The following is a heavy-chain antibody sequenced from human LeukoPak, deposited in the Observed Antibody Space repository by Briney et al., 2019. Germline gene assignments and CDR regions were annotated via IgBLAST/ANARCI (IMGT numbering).Heavy chain of an antibody. Sequence: SETLSLTCTVSGGSISSSSYYWGWIRQPPGKGLEWIGSIYYSGSTYYNPSLKSRVTISVDTSKNQFSLKLSSVTAADTAVYYCAGIPLPYDFWSGYYLAYFDYWSQGTLVTVSS. J-gene: IGHJ4*02. CDR2: IYYSGST. CDR3: AGIPLPYDFWSGYYLAYFDY. V-gene: IGHV4-39*01. D-gene: IGHD3-3*01. CDR1: GGSISSSSYY.